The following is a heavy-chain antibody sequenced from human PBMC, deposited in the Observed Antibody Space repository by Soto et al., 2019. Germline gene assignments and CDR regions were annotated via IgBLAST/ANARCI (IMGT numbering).Heavy chain of an antibody. CDR2: ISGSGGST. J-gene: IGHJ5*02. Sequence: GGSLRLSCAASGFTFSSYAMSWVRQAPGKGLEWVSAISGSGGSTYYADSVKGRFTISRDNAKNSLYLQMNSLRAEDTAVYYCAREGFDSSGYYRGPDPWGQGTLVTVSS. CDR3: AREGFDSSGYYRGPDP. CDR1: GFTFSSYA. V-gene: IGHV3-23*01. D-gene: IGHD3-22*01.